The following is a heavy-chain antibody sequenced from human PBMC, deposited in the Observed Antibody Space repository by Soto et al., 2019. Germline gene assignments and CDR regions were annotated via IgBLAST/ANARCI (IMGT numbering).Heavy chain of an antibody. V-gene: IGHV4-34*01. Sequence: SETLSLTCAVYGGSFSGYYWSWIRQPPGKGLEWIGEINHSGSTNYNPSLKSRVTISVDTSKNQFSLKLSSVTAADTAVYYCARTPIFIAVAGTRRLCFDPWGQGTLVTVS. CDR2: INHSGST. CDR1: GGSFSGYY. D-gene: IGHD6-19*01. J-gene: IGHJ5*02. CDR3: ARTPIFIAVAGTRRLCFDP.